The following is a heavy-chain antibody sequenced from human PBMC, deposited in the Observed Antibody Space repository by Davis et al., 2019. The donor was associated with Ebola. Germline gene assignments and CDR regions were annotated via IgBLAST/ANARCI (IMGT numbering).Heavy chain of an antibody. Sequence: GESLKISCSASGFTFSNFPFQWVRQAPGKGPEYVSSISTNGGRTNYADSVKGRFTISRDNSKNTLYLQLGSLRIEDTAVYYCVKAGSEYELISPFFDSWGQGTLVSVS. V-gene: IGHV3-64D*08. CDR3: VKAGSEYELISPFFDS. CDR1: GFTFSNFP. D-gene: IGHD1-14*01. J-gene: IGHJ4*02. CDR2: ISTNGGRT.